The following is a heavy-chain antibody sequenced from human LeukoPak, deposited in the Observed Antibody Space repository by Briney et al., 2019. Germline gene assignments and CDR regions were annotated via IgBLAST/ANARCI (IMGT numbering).Heavy chain of an antibody. CDR3: AREGQTAAAVAY. D-gene: IGHD6-13*01. J-gene: IGHJ4*02. V-gene: IGHV4-59*01. CDR1: GGSISRYY. CDR2: IHYSGST. Sequence: SETLSLTCTVSGGSISRYYWSWIRQPPGKGLEWIGNIHYSGSTNYNPSLKSRVTISVHTSKNQYSLKVSSVTAADTAVYYCAREGQTAAAVAYWGQGTLVTVSS.